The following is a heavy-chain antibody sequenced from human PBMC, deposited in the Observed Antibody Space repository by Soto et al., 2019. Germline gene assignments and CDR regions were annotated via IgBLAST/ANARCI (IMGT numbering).Heavy chain of an antibody. J-gene: IGHJ4*02. V-gene: IGHV5-51*01. D-gene: IGHD3-9*01. Sequence: PGESLKISCQGSGYSFSTYWIAWLRQLPGKGLEWMGIISPGDSDTKYSQSFQGQVTISADKSISTAYLQWNSLKASDTAMYYCARHATYYDILSGYYFDSWGEGTLFTVSS. CDR3: ARHATYYDILSGYYFDS. CDR2: ISPGDSDT. CDR1: GYSFSTYW.